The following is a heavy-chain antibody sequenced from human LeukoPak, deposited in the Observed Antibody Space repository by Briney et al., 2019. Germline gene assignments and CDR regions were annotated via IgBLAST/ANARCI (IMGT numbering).Heavy chain of an antibody. V-gene: IGHV4-39*01. Sequence: SETLSLTCTVSGGSISSSSYYWGWIRQPPGKGLEWIGSIYYSGSTYYNPSLKSRVTIPVDTSKNQFSLKLSSVTAADTAVYYCARHWRGSGSNNWFDPWGQGTLVTVSS. CDR1: GGSISSSSYY. J-gene: IGHJ5*02. D-gene: IGHD3-10*01. CDR3: ARHWRGSGSNNWFDP. CDR2: IYYSGST.